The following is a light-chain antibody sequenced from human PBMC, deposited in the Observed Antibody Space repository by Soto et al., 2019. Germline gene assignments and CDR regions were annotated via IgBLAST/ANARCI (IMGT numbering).Light chain of an antibody. CDR2: DVS. Sequence: QSVLTQPASVSGSPGQSITISCTGTSSDVGGYNYVSWYQQHPGKAPKLMIYDVSNRPSGVSNRFSGSKSGNTASLTISGLQAEDEADYYGSSYTSSSTRVFGTGTKLTVL. CDR3: SSYTSSSTRV. CDR1: SSDVGGYNY. J-gene: IGLJ1*01. V-gene: IGLV2-14*01.